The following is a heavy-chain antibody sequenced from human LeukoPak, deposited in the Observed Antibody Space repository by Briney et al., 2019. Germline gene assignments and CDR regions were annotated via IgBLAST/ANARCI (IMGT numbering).Heavy chain of an antibody. CDR3: ARDRHGYFDY. CDR1: GFTFSDHY. D-gene: IGHD6-13*01. V-gene: IGHV3-11*01. Sequence: GGSLRLSCAASGFTFSDHYMVWLRQAPGKGLEAISYISHNGETKYYADSVKGRLSISRDNAKSSLYLQMNSLRVEDTAVYYCARDRHGYFDYWGQGTLVTVSS. J-gene: IGHJ4*02. CDR2: ISHNGETK.